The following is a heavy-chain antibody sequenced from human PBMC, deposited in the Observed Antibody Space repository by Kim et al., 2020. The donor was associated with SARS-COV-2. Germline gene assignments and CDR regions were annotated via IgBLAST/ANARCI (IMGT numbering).Heavy chain of an antibody. V-gene: IGHV4-31*03. CDR1: GGSISSGGYY. CDR2: IYYSGTT. CDR3: AREPRYGYWDYYAMDV. J-gene: IGHJ6*02. D-gene: IGHD2-2*03. Sequence: SETLSLTCTVSGGSISSGGYYWSWIRQHPGKGLEWIGYIYYSGTTYYNPSLKSRVTISIDTSKNQFSLKLSSVTAADTAVYYCAREPRYGYWDYYAMDVWGQGTTVTVSS.